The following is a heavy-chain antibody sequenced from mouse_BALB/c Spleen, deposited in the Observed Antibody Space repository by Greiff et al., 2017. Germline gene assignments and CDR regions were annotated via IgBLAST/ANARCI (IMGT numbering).Heavy chain of an antibody. CDR3: ARHYRYDDNYYAMDY. Sequence: EVMLVESGGDLVKPGGSLKLSCAASGFTFSSYGMSWVRQTPDKRLEWVATISSGGSYTYYPDSVKGRFTISRDNAKNTLYLQMSSLKSEDTAMYYCARHYRYDDNYYAMDYWGQGTSVTVSS. J-gene: IGHJ4*01. CDR2: ISSGGSYT. V-gene: IGHV5-6*01. D-gene: IGHD2-14*01. CDR1: GFTFSSYG.